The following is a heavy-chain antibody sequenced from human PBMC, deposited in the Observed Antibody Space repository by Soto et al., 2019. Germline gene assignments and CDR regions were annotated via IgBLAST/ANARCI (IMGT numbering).Heavy chain of an antibody. Sequence: QVQLVESGGGVVQPGRSLRLSCAASGFTFSSYAMHWFRQAPGKGLEWVAVISYDGSNKYYADSVKGRFTISRDNSKNTLYLQMNSLRAEDTAVYYCARGVADYYGSGSLWGGWFDPWGQGTLVTVSS. J-gene: IGHJ5*02. CDR3: ARGVADYYGSGSLWGGWFDP. D-gene: IGHD3-10*01. V-gene: IGHV3-30-3*01. CDR1: GFTFSSYA. CDR2: ISYDGSNK.